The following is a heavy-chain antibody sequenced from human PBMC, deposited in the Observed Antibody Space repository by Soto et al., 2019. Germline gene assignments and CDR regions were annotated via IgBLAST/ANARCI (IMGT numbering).Heavy chain of an antibody. CDR1: GFTFSSYA. CDR3: ANTEGSSEQNDY. J-gene: IGHJ4*02. D-gene: IGHD6-19*01. CDR2: ISGSGGST. V-gene: IGHV3-23*01. Sequence: EVQLLESGGGLVQPGGSLRLSCAASGFTFSSYAMSWVRQAPGKGLEWVSAISGSGGSTYYADSVKGRFTISRDNPKNTVYLQMNSLRAEDTAVYYCANTEGSSEQNDYWGQGTLVIVSS.